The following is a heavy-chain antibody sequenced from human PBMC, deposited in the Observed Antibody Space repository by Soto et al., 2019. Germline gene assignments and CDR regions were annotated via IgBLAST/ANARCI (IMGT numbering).Heavy chain of an antibody. V-gene: IGHV3-21*01. J-gene: IGHJ4*02. CDR3: ARGLALPFLEWLSPWGY. CDR1: GFTFSSYS. CDR2: ISSSSSYI. D-gene: IGHD3-3*01. Sequence: EVQLVESGGGLVKPRGSLRLSCAASGFTFSSYSMNWVRQAPGKGLEWVSSISSSSSYIYYADSVKGRFTISRNNAKNSLYLQLNSLRAENTAVYYCARGLALPFLEWLSPWGYWGQGTLVTVSS.